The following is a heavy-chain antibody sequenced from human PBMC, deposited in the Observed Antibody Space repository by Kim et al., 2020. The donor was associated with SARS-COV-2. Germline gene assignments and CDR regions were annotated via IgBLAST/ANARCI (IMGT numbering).Heavy chain of an antibody. CDR2: SGIT. V-gene: IGHV4-61*07. J-gene: IGHJ4*02. D-gene: IGHD1-26*01. CDR3: ARLGSALDY. Sequence: SGITNYNSSLQSRVTISVDTSKDQFSLKLSSVTAEDTAVYYCARLGSALDYWGQGTQVTVSS.